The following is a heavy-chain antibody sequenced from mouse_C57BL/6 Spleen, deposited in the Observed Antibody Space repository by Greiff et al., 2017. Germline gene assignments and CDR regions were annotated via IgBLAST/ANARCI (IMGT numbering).Heavy chain of an antibody. CDR1: GYTFTSYG. V-gene: IGHV1-81*01. Sequence: VQGVESGAELARPGASVKLSCKASGYTFTSYGISWVKQRTGQGLEWIGEIYPTSGYTYYNEKFKGKATLTADKSSSTAYMELRSLTSEDSALYFGARRDSSGYFSAMDYWGQGTSVTVSS. J-gene: IGHJ4*01. CDR2: IYPTSGYT. D-gene: IGHD3-2*02. CDR3: ARRDSSGYFSAMDY.